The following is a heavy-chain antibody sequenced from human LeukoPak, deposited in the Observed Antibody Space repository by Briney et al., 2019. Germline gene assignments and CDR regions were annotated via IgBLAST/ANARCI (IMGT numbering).Heavy chain of an antibody. CDR3: ARHQYYYDSSGNYGWFDS. V-gene: IGHV5-51*01. CDR2: SHPINSDT. J-gene: IGHJ5*01. CDR1: GFNFTAYW. Sequence: GESLKITCKGSGFNFTAYWIAWVRQMPGKGLEWMGISHPINSDTKYSPSFQGQVTISADKSSSTAYLQWNSLKASDTAMYYCARHQYYYDSSGNYGWFDSRGQGTLVTVSS. D-gene: IGHD3-22*01.